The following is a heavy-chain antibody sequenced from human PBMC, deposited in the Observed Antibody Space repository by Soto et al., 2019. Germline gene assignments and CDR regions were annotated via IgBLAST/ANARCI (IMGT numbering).Heavy chain of an antibody. Sequence: GGSLRLSCAASGFTVSSNYMSWVRQAPGKGLEWVSVIYSGGSTYYADSVKGRFTISRHNSKNTLYLQMNSLRAEDTAVYYCARGYCSGGSCPRGAFDIWGQGTMVTVS. J-gene: IGHJ3*02. D-gene: IGHD2-15*01. V-gene: IGHV3-53*04. CDR2: IYSGGST. CDR1: GFTVSSNY. CDR3: ARGYCSGGSCPRGAFDI.